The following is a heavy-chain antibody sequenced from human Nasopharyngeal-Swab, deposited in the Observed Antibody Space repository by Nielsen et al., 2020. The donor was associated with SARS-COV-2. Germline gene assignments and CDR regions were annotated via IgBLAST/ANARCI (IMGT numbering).Heavy chain of an antibody. CDR2: IYYSGTT. J-gene: IGHJ5*02. CDR3: ARYRSSNGWPQGNWFDP. Sequence: VRQAPGKGLHWFGNIYYSGTTNYNPSLKSRVTILLDISKNQFSLKLNSVTAADTAVYYCARYRSSNGWPQGNWFDPWGQGTLVTVSS. V-gene: IGHV4-4*02. D-gene: IGHD6-19*01.